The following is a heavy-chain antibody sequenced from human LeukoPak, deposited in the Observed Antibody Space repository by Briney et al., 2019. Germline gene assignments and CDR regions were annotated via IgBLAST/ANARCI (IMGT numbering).Heavy chain of an antibody. CDR2: ISAYNGKT. CDR1: GYTFTSYG. V-gene: IGHV1-18*01. CDR3: ARGAYYYGSGSPDAFDI. Sequence: ASVKASCKASGYTFTSYGISWVRQAPGQGLEWMGWISAYNGKTNYAQKLQGRVTMTTDTSTSTAYMELRSLRSDDTAVYYCARGAYYYGSGSPDAFDIWGQGTMVTVSS. D-gene: IGHD3-10*01. J-gene: IGHJ3*02.